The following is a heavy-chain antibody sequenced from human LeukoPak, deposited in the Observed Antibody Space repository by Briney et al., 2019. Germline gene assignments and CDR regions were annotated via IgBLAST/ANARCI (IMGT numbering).Heavy chain of an antibody. CDR2: ISSSSSTI. Sequence: GGSLRLSCAASGFTFSRYSMNWVRQAPGKGLEWVSYISSSSSTIYNADSVKGRFTISRDNGKNSLYLQMNSLRAEDTAVYYCARDDGGYWGQGTLVTVSS. V-gene: IGHV3-48*01. CDR1: GFTFSRYS. J-gene: IGHJ4*02. CDR3: ARDDGGY. D-gene: IGHD3-3*01.